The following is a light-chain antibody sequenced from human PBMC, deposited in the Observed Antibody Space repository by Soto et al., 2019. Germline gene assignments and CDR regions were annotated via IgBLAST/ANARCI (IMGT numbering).Light chain of an antibody. CDR2: LNSDGSH. V-gene: IGLV4-69*01. Sequence: QLVLTQSPSASASLGASVKLTCTLSSGHSSYAIAWHQQQPEKGPRYLMKLNSDGSHSKGDGIPDRFSGSRSGAERYLISSSRQSEDEAAYYCQTWGTGKVVVFGGGSELTVL. CDR3: QTWGTGKVVV. CDR1: SGHSSYA. J-gene: IGLJ2*01.